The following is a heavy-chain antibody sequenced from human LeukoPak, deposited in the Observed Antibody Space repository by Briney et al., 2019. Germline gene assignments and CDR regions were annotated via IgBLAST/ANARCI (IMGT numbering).Heavy chain of an antibody. D-gene: IGHD2-2*01. CDR2: VWYVGGDE. J-gene: IGHJ4*02. CDR3: ARGGTGSSRTPIDY. Sequence: GKSLRLSCAASGFAFSTFGLHWVRQAPGKGLEWVASVWYVGGDEYYADSVKGRFTISRDNSKNTLYLQMNSLSTEDTAVYYCARGGTGSSRTPIDYWGQGTLVTVSS. V-gene: IGHV3-33*08. CDR1: GFAFSTFG.